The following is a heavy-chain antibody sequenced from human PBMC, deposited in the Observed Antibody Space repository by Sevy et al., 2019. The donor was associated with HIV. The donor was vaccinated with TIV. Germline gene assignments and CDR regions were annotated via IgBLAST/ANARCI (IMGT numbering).Heavy chain of an antibody. Sequence: GGSLRLSCAASGFNFNDYWMNWVRQAPGKALEWVANINQDGSAKYYVDSAKGRFTISRDNAKNSLYLQMNSLRADDTAVYYCARDSPPYTSTYSSSYLWGQGTLVTVSS. D-gene: IGHD6-6*01. CDR3: ARDSPPYTSTYSSSYL. V-gene: IGHV3-7*03. J-gene: IGHJ4*02. CDR2: INQDGSAK. CDR1: GFNFNDYW.